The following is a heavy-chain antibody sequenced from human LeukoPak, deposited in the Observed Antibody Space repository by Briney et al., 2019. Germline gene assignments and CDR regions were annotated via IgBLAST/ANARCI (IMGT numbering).Heavy chain of an antibody. Sequence: GGSLRLSCAASGFTFSSYSMNWVRQAPGKGLEWVSSISSSSSYIYYADSVKGRFTISRDNAKNSLYLQMNSLRAEDTAVYYCASSWELTRTPFDYWGQGTLVTVSS. D-gene: IGHD1-26*01. CDR3: ASSWELTRTPFDY. CDR2: ISSSSSYI. J-gene: IGHJ4*02. V-gene: IGHV3-21*01. CDR1: GFTFSSYS.